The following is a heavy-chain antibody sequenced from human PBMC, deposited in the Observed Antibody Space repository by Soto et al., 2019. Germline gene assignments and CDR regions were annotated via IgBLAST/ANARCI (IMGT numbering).Heavy chain of an antibody. J-gene: IGHJ2*01. Sequence: GESLKISCAASGFTFSDHYMDWVRQAPGKGLEWVGRTRNKANSYTTEYAAYVKGRFTISRDDSKNSLYLQMNSLKTEDTAVYYCARMADYDSSGYPHWYFDLWGRGTLVTVSS. CDR2: TRNKANSYTT. V-gene: IGHV3-72*01. CDR1: GFTFSDHY. D-gene: IGHD3-22*01. CDR3: ARMADYDSSGYPHWYFDL.